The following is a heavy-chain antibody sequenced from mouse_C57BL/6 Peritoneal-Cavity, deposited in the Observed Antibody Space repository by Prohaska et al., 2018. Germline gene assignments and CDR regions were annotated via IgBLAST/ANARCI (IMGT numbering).Heavy chain of an antibody. CDR1: GFTLSGFW. Sequence: EVQLLETGGGLVQPGGSRGLSCEGSGFTLSGFWMSWVRQTPGKTLEWIVDIKSDGSVINDAPSIKDRFTIFRDNDNSTLYLQMSNVRSEDTATYFCMRYGNYWYFDVWGTGTTVTVSS. J-gene: IGHJ1*03. CDR3: MRYGNYWYFDV. D-gene: IGHD2-1*01. CDR2: IKSDGSVI. V-gene: IGHV11-2*01.